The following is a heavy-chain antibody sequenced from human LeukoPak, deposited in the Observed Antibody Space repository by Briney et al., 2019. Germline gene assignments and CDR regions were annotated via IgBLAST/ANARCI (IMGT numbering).Heavy chain of an antibody. CDR3: ATYNWGFYYFDY. Sequence: GESLKISCKASGYSFTNYWIGWVRQMPGKGLEWMAIIYPGDSDTRYNPSFQGQVTISADKSISTAYLQWSSLKASDTAMYYCATYNWGFYYFDYWGQGTLVTVSS. V-gene: IGHV5-51*01. J-gene: IGHJ4*02. CDR1: GYSFTNYW. CDR2: IYPGDSDT. D-gene: IGHD1-1*01.